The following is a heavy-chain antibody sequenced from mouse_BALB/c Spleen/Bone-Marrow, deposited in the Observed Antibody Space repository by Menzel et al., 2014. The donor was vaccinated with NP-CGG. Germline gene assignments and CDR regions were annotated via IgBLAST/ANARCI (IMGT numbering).Heavy chain of an antibody. V-gene: IGHV14-3*02. J-gene: IGHJ3*01. CDR2: IDPANGNT. CDR1: GFNIXDTY. D-gene: IGHD2-14*01. CDR3: TGRYGWFAY. Sequence: EVQLQQSGAELVKPGASVKLSCTASGFNIXDTYMHWVKQRPEQGLEWIGRIDPANGNTKYDPRFQGKATITADASSNTAYLQLSSLTSEGTAVYYCTGRYGWFAYWGQGTLVTVSA.